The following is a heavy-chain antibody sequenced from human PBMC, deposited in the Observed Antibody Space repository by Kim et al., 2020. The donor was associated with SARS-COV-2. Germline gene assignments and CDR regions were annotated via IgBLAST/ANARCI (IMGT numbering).Heavy chain of an antibody. CDR3: ATHYIWWIDY. CDR2: NP. D-gene: IGHD2-8*02. Sequence: NPTYAQGVTGRFVFSLDTSVSTAYLQISSLKAEDTAVYYCATHYIWWIDYWGQGTLVTVSS. V-gene: IGHV7-4-1*02. J-gene: IGHJ4*02.